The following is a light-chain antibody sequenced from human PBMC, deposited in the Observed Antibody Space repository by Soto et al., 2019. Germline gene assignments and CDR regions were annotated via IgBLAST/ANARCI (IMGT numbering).Light chain of an antibody. CDR3: QQYASSPYT. Sequence: EIMLTQSPGTLSLSPGERATLSCRASQSISSSYLAWYQQKPGQAPRLLIYGASRRATGIPDRFSGRESGTDCTLTITTLEPEDSAVYFCQQYASSPYTFGQGTKVDIK. V-gene: IGKV3-20*01. CDR1: QSISSSY. J-gene: IGKJ2*01. CDR2: GAS.